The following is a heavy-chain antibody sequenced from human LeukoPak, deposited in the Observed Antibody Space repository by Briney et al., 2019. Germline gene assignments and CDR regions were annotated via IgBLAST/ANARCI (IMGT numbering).Heavy chain of an antibody. D-gene: IGHD3-9*01. V-gene: IGHV3-7*01. CDR2: MKQDGSEK. CDR1: GFTFSSYW. Sequence: GGSLRLSCAASGFTFSSYWMSWVRQAPGKGLEWVANMKQDGSEKYYVDSVKGRFTISRDNAKNSLYLQMNSLRAEDTAVYYCARLDYDILTGYHPFDYWGQGTLVTVSS. CDR3: ARLDYDILTGYHPFDY. J-gene: IGHJ4*02.